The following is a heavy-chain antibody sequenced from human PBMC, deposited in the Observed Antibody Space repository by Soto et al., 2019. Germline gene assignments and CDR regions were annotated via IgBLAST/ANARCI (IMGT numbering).Heavy chain of an antibody. CDR2: IYNSGS. Sequence: PSETLSLTCTVSGASISGHFWSWIRQPPGQGLEWIAYIYNSGSSYNPSLKSRVTISVDTSKSQLSLKLSSVIAADSAIYYCAINADVWGQGTTVTVSS. V-gene: IGHV4-59*08. CDR1: GASISGHF. CDR3: AINADV. J-gene: IGHJ6*02.